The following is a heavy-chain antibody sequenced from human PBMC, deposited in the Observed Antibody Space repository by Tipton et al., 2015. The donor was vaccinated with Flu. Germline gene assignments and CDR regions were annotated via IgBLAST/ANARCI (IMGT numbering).Heavy chain of an antibody. CDR3: ARGPTVVTPVYAFDI. J-gene: IGHJ3*02. D-gene: IGHD4-23*01. V-gene: IGHV4-61*02. CDR2: IYTSGST. CDR1: GASISSAAYY. Sequence: TLSLTCTVSGASISSAAYYWSWIRQPAGKGLEWIGRIYTSGSTNYNPSLKSRVSISLDTSKKQFSLKLTSVTAADAAVYYCARGPTVVTPVYAFDIGGQGTMVTVSS.